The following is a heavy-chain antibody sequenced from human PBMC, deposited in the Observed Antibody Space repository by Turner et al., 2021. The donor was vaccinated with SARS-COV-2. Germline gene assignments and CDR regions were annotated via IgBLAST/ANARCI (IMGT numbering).Heavy chain of an antibody. D-gene: IGHD3-22*01. CDR3: ARHPYYYDRDEAFDI. J-gene: IGHJ3*02. Sequence: QPQLQESGPGLVKPSETLALTCTVSGGAISSSSYYWGGIRQLPGTGLEWIGSIYYSGSTYYNPSLKSRVTISVDTSKNQFSLRLSSVTAADTAVYYCARHPYYYDRDEAFDIWGQGTMVTVSS. V-gene: IGHV4-39*01. CDR2: IYYSGST. CDR1: GGAISSSSYY.